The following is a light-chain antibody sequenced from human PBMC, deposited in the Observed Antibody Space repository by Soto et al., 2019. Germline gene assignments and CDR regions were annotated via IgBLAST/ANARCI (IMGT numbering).Light chain of an antibody. J-gene: IGKJ1*01. CDR3: QKYNSYWRT. Sequence: DIQTTHSPSTLSASVVYRVTITCLASQTTSNWLAWYQQKPGKAPKLLIYDASSLESGVPSRFSGSGSGTEFTLTISSLQPDDFATYYCQKYNSYWRTCGQGTTGAIK. CDR2: DAS. V-gene: IGKV1-5*01. CDR1: QTTSNW.